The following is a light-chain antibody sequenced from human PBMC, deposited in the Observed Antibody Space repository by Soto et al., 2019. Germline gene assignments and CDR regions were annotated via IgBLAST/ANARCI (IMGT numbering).Light chain of an antibody. CDR3: QQYGSSPIT. Sequence: EIVLTQSPGTLSLSPWERATLSCRASQSVSSSYLAWYQQKPGQAPRLLIYGASSRATGIPDRFSGSGSGTDFTLTIRRLEPEDFAVYYCQQYGSSPITFGQGTKVDIK. CDR2: GAS. CDR1: QSVSSSY. J-gene: IGKJ1*01. V-gene: IGKV3-20*01.